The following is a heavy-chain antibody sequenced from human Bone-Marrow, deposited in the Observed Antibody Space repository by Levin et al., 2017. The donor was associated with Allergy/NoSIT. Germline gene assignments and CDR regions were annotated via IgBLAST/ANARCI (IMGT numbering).Heavy chain of an antibody. CDR1: GGSFSGYY. CDR2: INHSGST. V-gene: IGHV4-34*01. Sequence: PSETLSLTCAVYGGSFSGYYWSWIRQPPGKGLEWIGEINHSGSTNYNPSLKSRVTISVDTSKNQFSLKLSSVTAADTAVYYCARGSVLRFLEWLLSNWFDPWGQGTLVTVSS. D-gene: IGHD3-3*01. CDR3: ARGSVLRFLEWLLSNWFDP. J-gene: IGHJ5*02.